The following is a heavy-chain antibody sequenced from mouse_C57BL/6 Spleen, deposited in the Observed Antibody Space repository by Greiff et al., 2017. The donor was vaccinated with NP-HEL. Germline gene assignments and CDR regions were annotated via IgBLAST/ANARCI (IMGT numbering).Heavy chain of an antibody. CDR2: IDPSDSYT. J-gene: IGHJ2*01. CDR1: GYTFTSYW. V-gene: IGHV1-59*01. Sequence: VQLQQPGAELVRPGNSVKLSCKASGYTFTSYWLHWVKQRPGQGLEWIGVIDPSDSYTNYNQKFKGKATLTVDTSSRTAYMQLSSLTSEDAAVYYCARWGYDGYPDYWGQGTTLTVSS. D-gene: IGHD2-3*01. CDR3: ARWGYDGYPDY.